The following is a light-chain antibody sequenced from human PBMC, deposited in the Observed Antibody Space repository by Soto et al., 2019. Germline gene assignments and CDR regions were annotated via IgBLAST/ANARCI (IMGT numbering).Light chain of an antibody. CDR1: SSDVGGFNS. Sequence: QSVLTQARSVSGSPGQSFTISCTGTSSDVGGFNSVSWYQQHPGKAPKLMIYDVNKRPSGVPDRFSGSKSGSTASLTISGLQAEDEADYYCCSYAGSYSYDFATGTKVTVL. CDR3: CSYAGSYSYD. V-gene: IGLV2-11*01. J-gene: IGLJ1*01. CDR2: DVN.